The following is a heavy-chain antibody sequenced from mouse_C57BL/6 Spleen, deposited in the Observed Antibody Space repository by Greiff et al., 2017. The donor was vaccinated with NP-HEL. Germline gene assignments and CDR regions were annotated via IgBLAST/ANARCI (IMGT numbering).Heavy chain of an antibody. Sequence: EVKVVESGGGLVQPGGSMKLSCAASGFTFSDAWMDWVRQSPEKGLEWVAEIRNKANNHATYYAESVKGRFTISRDDSKSSVYLQMNSLRAEDTGIYYCTRPLRDYFDYWGQGTTLTVSS. CDR1: GFTFSDAW. CDR3: TRPLRDYFDY. J-gene: IGHJ2*01. CDR2: IRNKANNHAT. D-gene: IGHD1-1*01. V-gene: IGHV6-6*01.